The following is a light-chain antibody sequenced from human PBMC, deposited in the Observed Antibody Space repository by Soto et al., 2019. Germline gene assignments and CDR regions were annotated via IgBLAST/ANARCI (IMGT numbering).Light chain of an antibody. CDR1: QTILSRSKNKDS. CDR2: WAS. CDR3: QQYYGTPT. Sequence: DIVMTQSPDSLAVSLGERATINCKSSQTILSRSKNKDSLAWFQQRPGQPPKLLINWASTRESGVPDRFSGSGSGTDFTLTISSLQAEDVAVYDCQQYYGTPTFGQGTKVDIK. V-gene: IGKV4-1*01. J-gene: IGKJ1*01.